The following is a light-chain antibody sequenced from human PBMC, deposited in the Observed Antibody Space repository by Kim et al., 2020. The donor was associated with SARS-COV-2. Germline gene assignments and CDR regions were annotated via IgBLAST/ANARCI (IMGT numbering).Light chain of an antibody. CDR2: DVS. CDR3: ISYTGISTMV. CDR1: SSDVAGYNY. Sequence: QSALTQPASVSGSPGHSITISCSGTSSDVAGYNYVSWYQQYPGKAPKLIIYDVSVRPSGVSNRFSGSKSGNTASLTISGLQSEDEADYYCISYTGISTMVFGGGTQLTV. J-gene: IGLJ2*01. V-gene: IGLV2-14*03.